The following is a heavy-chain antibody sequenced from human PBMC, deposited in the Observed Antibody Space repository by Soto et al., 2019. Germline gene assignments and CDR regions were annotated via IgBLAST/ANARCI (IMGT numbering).Heavy chain of an antibody. J-gene: IGHJ4*02. Sequence: EVQLVQSGGDLVQPGGSLRLSCVASGFTFSTYWMTWVRQAPGMGLEWVAGIKEDASEEVYVDSVNGRFSISRDNAKNSLYLQLNSMRAEDTAVSYCATAISSPFSIFDSWGQGSMVTVSS. CDR3: ATAISSPFSIFDS. CDR1: GFTFSTYW. D-gene: IGHD6-6*01. CDR2: IKEDASEE. V-gene: IGHV3-7*01.